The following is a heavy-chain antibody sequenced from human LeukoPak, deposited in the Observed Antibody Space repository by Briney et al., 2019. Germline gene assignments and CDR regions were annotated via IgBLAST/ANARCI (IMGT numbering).Heavy chain of an antibody. CDR2: INPSGGTT. D-gene: IGHD5-12*01. Sequence: ASVKVSCKASGYTFTSYYMHWVRQAPGQGLEWMGIINPSGGTTTYAQKFQGRVTMTRDTSTSTVYMGLSSLRSEDTAVYYCASGDTVAGAHYYYYYGMDVWGQGTTVTVSS. CDR1: GYTFTSYY. CDR3: ASGDTVAGAHYYYYYGMDV. J-gene: IGHJ6*02. V-gene: IGHV1-46*01.